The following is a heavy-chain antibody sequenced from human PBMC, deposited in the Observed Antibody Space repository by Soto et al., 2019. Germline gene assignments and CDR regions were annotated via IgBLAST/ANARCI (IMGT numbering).Heavy chain of an antibody. D-gene: IGHD3-3*01. J-gene: IGHJ4*02. CDR3: ARDKRDLRFLEWSYYFDY. Sequence: QVQLVESGGGVVQPGRSLRLSCAASGFTFSSYAMHWVRQAPGKGLEWVAVISYNGSNKYYADSVKGRFTISRDNSKNTLYLQMNSLRAEDTAVYYCARDKRDLRFLEWSYYFDYWSQGTLVTVSS. CDR1: GFTFSSYA. CDR2: ISYNGSNK. V-gene: IGHV3-30-3*01.